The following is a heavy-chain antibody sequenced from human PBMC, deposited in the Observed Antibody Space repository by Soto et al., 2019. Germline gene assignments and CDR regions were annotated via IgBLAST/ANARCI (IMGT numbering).Heavy chain of an antibody. Sequence: QVQLVQSGAEVKKPGSSVKVSCKASGGTFSSYAISWVRQAPGQGLEWMGGIIPIFGTANYAQKFQGRVTITEDESTSTAYMELSSLRSEDTAVYYCASEVGLAGKGAYYFYYWGQGNLVTVSS. CDR2: IIPIFGTA. D-gene: IGHD6-19*01. V-gene: IGHV1-69*01. CDR1: GGTFSSYA. CDR3: ASEVGLAGKGAYYFYY. J-gene: IGHJ4*02.